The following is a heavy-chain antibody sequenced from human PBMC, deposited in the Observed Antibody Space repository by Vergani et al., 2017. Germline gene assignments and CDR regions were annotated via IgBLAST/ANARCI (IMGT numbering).Heavy chain of an antibody. CDR3: AKDQDYGYGLIVFDY. V-gene: IGHV3-9*01. J-gene: IGHJ4*02. CDR2: ISWNSGSI. D-gene: IGHD4-17*01. Sequence: EVQLVESGGGLVQPGRSLRLSCAASGFTFDDYAMHWVRQAPGKGLEWVSGISWNSGSIGYADSVKGRFTISRDNAKNSLYLQMNSLRAEDTALYYCAKDQDYGYGLIVFDYWGQGTLVTVSS. CDR1: GFTFDDYA.